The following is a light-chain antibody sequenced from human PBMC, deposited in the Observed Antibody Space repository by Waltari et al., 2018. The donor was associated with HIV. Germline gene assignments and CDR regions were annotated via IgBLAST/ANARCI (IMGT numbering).Light chain of an antibody. CDR3: QSTDRSVSYII. CDR1: ALSMQY. J-gene: IGLJ2*01. Sequence: SYELTQPPSLSVSPGQTARITCSGDALSMQYGYWYQQKPGQAPVLVIYKDSERSSGIPERFAGSSSGTTVTLTISGAQAEDEAAYFCQSTDRSVSYIIFGGGTKLTVL. V-gene: IGLV3-25*03. CDR2: KDS.